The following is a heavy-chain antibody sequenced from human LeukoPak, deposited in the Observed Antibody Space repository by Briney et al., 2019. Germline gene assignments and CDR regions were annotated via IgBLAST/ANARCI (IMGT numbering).Heavy chain of an antibody. D-gene: IGHD2-21*02. V-gene: IGHV3-7*01. Sequence: GGSLRLPCAASGFTFSSYWMSWVRQAPGKGLEWVANIKQDGSEKYYVDSVKGRFTVSRDNAKNSLYLQMNSLRAEDTAVYYCARDGDESYYYYMDVWGKGTTVTVSS. CDR2: IKQDGSEK. J-gene: IGHJ6*03. CDR1: GFTFSSYW. CDR3: ARDGDESYYYYMDV.